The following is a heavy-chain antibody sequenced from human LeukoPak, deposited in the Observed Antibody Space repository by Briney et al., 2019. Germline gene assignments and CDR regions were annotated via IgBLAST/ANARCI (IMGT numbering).Heavy chain of an antibody. CDR3: ARGSSGYYWYFDL. V-gene: IGHV4-31*03. J-gene: IGHJ2*01. CDR1: GGSISSGGYY. D-gene: IGHD3-22*01. Sequence: SQTLSLTCTVSGGSISSGGYYWSWIRQHPGKGLEWIGYIYYSGSTYYNPSPKSRVTISVDTSKNQFSLKLSSVTAANTAVYYCARGSSGYYWYFDLWGRGTLVTVSS. CDR2: IYYSGST.